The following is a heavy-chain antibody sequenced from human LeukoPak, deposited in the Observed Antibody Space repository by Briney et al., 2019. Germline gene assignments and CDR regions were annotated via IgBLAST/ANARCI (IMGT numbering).Heavy chain of an antibody. V-gene: IGHV4-34*01. CDR1: GGSFSGYY. CDR3: ARGRGSSSWLFFDY. J-gene: IGHJ4*02. Sequence: SETLSLTCAVYGGSFSGYYWSWIRQPPGKGLEWIGEISHSGSTNYNPSLKSRVTISVDTSKNQFSLKLSSVTAADTAVYYCARGRGSSSWLFFDYWGQGTLVTVSS. CDR2: ISHSGST. D-gene: IGHD6-13*01.